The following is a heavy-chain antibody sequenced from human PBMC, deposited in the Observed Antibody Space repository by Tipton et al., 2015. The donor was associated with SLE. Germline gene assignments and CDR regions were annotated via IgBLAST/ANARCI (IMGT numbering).Heavy chain of an antibody. CDR3: ARCTILGEVRGSFDS. CDR2: VNLSGST. CDR1: GGSFSDYF. V-gene: IGHV4-34*01. Sequence: TLSLTCAVYGGSFSDYFRTWNRQSPGKGLEWIGDVNLSGSTDYHPSLKSRVTMSVDTSKNQFSLKLTAVTAADTALYYRARCTILGEVRGSFDSSGQGALV. J-gene: IGHJ4*02. D-gene: IGHD3-3*01.